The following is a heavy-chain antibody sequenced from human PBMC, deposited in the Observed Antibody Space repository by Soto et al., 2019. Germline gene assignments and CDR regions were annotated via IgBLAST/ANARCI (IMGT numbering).Heavy chain of an antibody. V-gene: IGHV3-33*01. J-gene: IGHJ6*02. CDR1: GFTFSNYG. D-gene: IGHD1-26*01. CDR3: ASDLVGASDSYGLDV. Sequence: QVQLVESGGGVVQPGRSLRLSCAASGFTFSNYGMHWVRQAPGKGLEWVAIIGHAGNNKYYADSVRGRFIISRDNSKNRLYLQMNSLRAEDTAVYYCASDLVGASDSYGLDVWGQGTPVTVSS. CDR2: IGHAGNNK.